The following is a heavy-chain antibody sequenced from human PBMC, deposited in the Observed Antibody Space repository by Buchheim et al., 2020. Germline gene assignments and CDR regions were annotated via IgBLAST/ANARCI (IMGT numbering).Heavy chain of an antibody. V-gene: IGHV3-7*01. CDR2: IKQDGSET. D-gene: IGHD2-8*01. CDR3: ASHSYCTNGVCYNYWYFDL. J-gene: IGHJ2*01. Sequence: EVQLLESGGGLVQPGGSLRLSCAASGFTFSSYWMSWVRQAPGKGLEWVANIKQDGSETYYVDSVKGRFTISRDNAKNSLYLQMNSLRAEDTAVYYCASHSYCTNGVCYNYWYFDLWGRGTL. CDR1: GFTFSSYW.